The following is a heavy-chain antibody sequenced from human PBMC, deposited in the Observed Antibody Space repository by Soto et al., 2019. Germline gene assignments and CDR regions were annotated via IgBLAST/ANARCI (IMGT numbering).Heavy chain of an antibody. D-gene: IGHD3-10*01. CDR3: ARSKGSSEYFQH. CDR2: IYYSGST. CDR1: DGSSSNYK. V-gene: IGHV4-59*06. Sequence: SETLSLTCTVSDGSSSNYKWSWIRQPPGKGLEWIGYIYYSGSTYYNPSLKSRVTISVDTSKNQFSLKLSSVTAADTAVYYCARSKGSSEYFQHWGQGTLVTVS. J-gene: IGHJ1*01.